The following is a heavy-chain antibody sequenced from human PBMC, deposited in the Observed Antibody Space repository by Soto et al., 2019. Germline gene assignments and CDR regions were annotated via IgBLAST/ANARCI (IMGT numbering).Heavy chain of an antibody. V-gene: IGHV3-30-3*01. Sequence: QVQLVESGGGVVQPGGSLRLSCAASGFTFSTSVMHWVRQAPGKGLVWMAIISYGGVNKYYADSVKGRFTISRDISESTLYLQMNSLRTEDTAVYYCAREEFEDGRGHFDYWGQGTLVSVSS. J-gene: IGHJ4*02. D-gene: IGHD3-22*01. CDR3: AREEFEDGRGHFDY. CDR2: ISYGGVNK. CDR1: GFTFSTSV.